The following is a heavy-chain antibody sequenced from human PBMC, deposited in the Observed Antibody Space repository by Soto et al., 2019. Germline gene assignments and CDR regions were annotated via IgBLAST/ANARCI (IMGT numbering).Heavy chain of an antibody. CDR3: ARVSGVTIFGVVMGYYYGMDV. V-gene: IGHV4-34*01. CDR1: GGSFSGYY. Sequence: SETLSLTCAVYGGSFSGYYWSWIRQPPGKGLEWIGEINHSGSTNYNPSLKSRVTISVDTSKNQFSLKLSSVTAADTAVYYCARVSGVTIFGVVMGYYYGMDVWGQGTTVTVSS. J-gene: IGHJ6*02. D-gene: IGHD3-3*01. CDR2: INHSGST.